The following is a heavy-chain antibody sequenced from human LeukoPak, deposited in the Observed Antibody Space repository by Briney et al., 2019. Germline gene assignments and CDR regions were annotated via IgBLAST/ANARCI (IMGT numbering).Heavy chain of an antibody. V-gene: IGHV4-4*02. CDR2: IYHSGST. D-gene: IGHD3-22*01. Sequence: SETLSLTCAVSGGSISSSNWWSWVRQPPGKGLEWIGEIYHSGSTNYNPSLKSRVTISVDKSKNQFSLKLSSVTAADTAVYYCARAPDYYDSSGNDYWGQGTLVTVSS. CDR3: ARAPDYYDSSGNDY. CDR1: GGSISSSNW. J-gene: IGHJ4*02.